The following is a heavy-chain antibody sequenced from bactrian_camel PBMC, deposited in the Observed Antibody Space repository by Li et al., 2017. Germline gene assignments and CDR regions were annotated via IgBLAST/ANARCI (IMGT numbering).Heavy chain of an antibody. V-gene: IGHV3-2*01. Sequence: VQLVESGGGLVQPGGSLRLSCAASGFTFSSYYMSWVRQTPGKGLEWVSSIYSDGRNTYYADSVKGRFTISRDNAKNTVHLQMNSLKSEDTALYYCAAPDRYSDYELDSWGQGTQVTVS. CDR3: AAPDRYSDYELDS. J-gene: IGHJ6*01. D-gene: IGHD4*01. CDR1: GFTFSSYY. CDR2: IYSDGRNT.